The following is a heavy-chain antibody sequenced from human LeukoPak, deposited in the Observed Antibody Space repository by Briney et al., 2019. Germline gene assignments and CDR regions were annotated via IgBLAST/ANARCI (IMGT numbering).Heavy chain of an antibody. CDR3: AKDWAPYCGGDCYFNY. CDR1: GFIFSSYA. Sequence: QPGGCLRLSCAAAGFIFSSYAMSWVSQAQGKGMEWVSAISGSGGSTYYADSVKGRFTISRDNSKNTLYLQMNSLRAEDTAVYYCAKDWAPYCGGDCYFNYWGQGTLVTVSS. CDR2: ISGSGGST. V-gene: IGHV3-23*01. J-gene: IGHJ4*02. D-gene: IGHD2-21*02.